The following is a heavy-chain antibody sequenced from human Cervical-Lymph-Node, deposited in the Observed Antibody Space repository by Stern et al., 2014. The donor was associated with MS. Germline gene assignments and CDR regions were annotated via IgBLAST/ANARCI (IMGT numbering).Heavy chain of an antibody. CDR2: IFPVFGTP. J-gene: IGHJ5*02. D-gene: IGHD6-13*01. CDR1: GGTFSTVP. Sequence: VQLVESGAEVTKPGSSVKVSCKASGGTFSTVPSSWVRQAPGQGLEWMGGIFPVFGTPAYAQEFRGRVTIPADVSTSTVYMELSSLRSDDTAVYYCALSSETSDRWYSLGYDLWGQGTLVTVSS. V-gene: IGHV1-69*01. CDR3: ALSSETSDRWYSLGYDL.